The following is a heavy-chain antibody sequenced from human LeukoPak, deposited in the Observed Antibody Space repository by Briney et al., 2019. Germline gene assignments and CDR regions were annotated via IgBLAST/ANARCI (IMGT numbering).Heavy chain of an antibody. J-gene: IGHJ6*03. CDR1: GFTVSSNY. Sequence: PGGSLRLSCAASGFTVSSNYMSWVRQAPGKGLEWVSVIYSGGSTYYADSVKGRFTISRDNSKNTLYLQMNSLRAEDTAVYYCARETENINSNSNYYMDVWGKGTTVTVSS. D-gene: IGHD4-11*01. CDR3: ARETENINSNSNYYMDV. CDR2: IYSGGST. V-gene: IGHV3-53*01.